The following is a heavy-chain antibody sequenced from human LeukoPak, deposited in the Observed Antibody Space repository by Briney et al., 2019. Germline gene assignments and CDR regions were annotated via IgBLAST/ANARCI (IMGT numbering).Heavy chain of an antibody. D-gene: IGHD3-3*01. CDR3: ARTSITGLRFLEWLSRPWYYYMDV. V-gene: IGHV4-34*01. CDR1: GGSFSGYY. CDR2: INHSGST. J-gene: IGHJ6*03. Sequence: PSETLSLTCAVYGGSFSGYYWSWIRQPPGKGLEWIGEINHSGSTNYNPSLKSRVTISVDTSKNQFSLKLSSVTAADTAVYYCARTSITGLRFLEWLSRPWYYYMDVWGKGTTVTVSS.